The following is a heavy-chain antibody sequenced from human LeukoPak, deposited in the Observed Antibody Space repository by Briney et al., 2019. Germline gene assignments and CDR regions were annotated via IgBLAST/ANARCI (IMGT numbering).Heavy chain of an antibody. CDR1: GFTFSSYG. CDR2: IWYDGSNK. J-gene: IGHJ6*03. CDR3: ARGSGPYYYYMDV. Sequence: PGGSLRLSCAASGFTFSSYGMHWVRQAPGKGLEWVAVIWYDGSNKYYADSVKGRFTISRDNSKNTLYLQMTSLRAEDTAVYYCARGSGPYYYYMDVWGKGTTVTVSS. V-gene: IGHV3-33*01. D-gene: IGHD3-10*01.